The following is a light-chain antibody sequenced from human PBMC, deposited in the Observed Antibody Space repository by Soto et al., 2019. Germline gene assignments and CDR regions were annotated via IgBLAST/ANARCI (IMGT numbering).Light chain of an antibody. J-gene: IGKJ4*01. CDR3: QQYNNWPLT. V-gene: IGKV3-15*01. Sequence: EIVMTQSPATLSVSPGERATLSCRADQNIYNNLAWYQQKPGQAPRLLIYHASSRATGIPARFSGSGSGTDFTLTITSLQSEDFAVYYCQQYNNWPLTFGGGTTVEIK. CDR2: HAS. CDR1: QNIYNN.